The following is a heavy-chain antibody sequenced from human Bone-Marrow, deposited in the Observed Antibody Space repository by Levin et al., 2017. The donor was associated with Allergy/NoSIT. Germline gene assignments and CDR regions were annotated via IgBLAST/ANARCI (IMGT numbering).Heavy chain of an antibody. CDR2: ISYDGSNK. CDR1: GFTFSSYA. J-gene: IGHJ6*02. V-gene: IGHV3-30-3*01. CDR3: ARCQGSHGMDV. Sequence: PGGSLRLSCAASGFTFSSYAMHWVRQAPGKGLEWVAVISYDGSNKYYADSVKGRFTISRDNSKNTLYLQMNSLRAEDTAVYYCARCQGSHGMDVWGQGTTVTVSS.